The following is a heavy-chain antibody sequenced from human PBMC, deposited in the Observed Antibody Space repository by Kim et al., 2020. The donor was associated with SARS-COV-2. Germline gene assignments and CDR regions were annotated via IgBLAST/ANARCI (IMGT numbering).Heavy chain of an antibody. D-gene: IGHD6-13*01. J-gene: IGHJ4*02. V-gene: IGHV1-3*01. CDR2: INAGNGNT. CDR3: ARDLGGIAAAGTGY. CDR1: GYTFTSYA. Sequence: ASVKVSCKASGYTFTSYAMHWVRQAPGQRLEWMGWINAGNGNTKYSQKFQGRVTITRDTSASTAYMELSSLRSEDTAVYYCARDLGGIAAAGTGYWGQGTLVTVSS.